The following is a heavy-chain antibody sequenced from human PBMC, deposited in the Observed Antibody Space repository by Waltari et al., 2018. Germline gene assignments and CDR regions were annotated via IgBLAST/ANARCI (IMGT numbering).Heavy chain of an antibody. Sequence: QVQLQQWGAGLLKPSETLSLTCAVYGGSFSGYYWSWIRQPPGKGLEWIGEINHSGSTNYNPSLKSRVTISVDTSKNQFSLKLSSVTAADTAVYYCARGVAARRNYYYYMDVWGKGTTVTVSS. V-gene: IGHV4-34*01. CDR1: GGSFSGYY. CDR2: INHSGST. D-gene: IGHD6-6*01. J-gene: IGHJ6*03. CDR3: ARGVAARRNYYYYMDV.